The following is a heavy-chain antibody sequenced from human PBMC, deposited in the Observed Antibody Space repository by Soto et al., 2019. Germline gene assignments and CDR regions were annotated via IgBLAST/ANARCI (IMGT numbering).Heavy chain of an antibody. CDR1: GGSISSSSYY. CDR2: IYYSGST. V-gene: IGHV4-39*01. J-gene: IGHJ4*02. Sequence: QLQLQESGPGLVKPSETLSLTCTVSGGSISSSSYYWGWIRQPPGKGLEWIGSIYYSGSTYYNPSLKSRVTIPVDTSKNQFSLKLSSVTAADTAVYYCARYPFFGVVPFDYWGQGTLVTVSS. D-gene: IGHD3-3*01. CDR3: ARYPFFGVVPFDY.